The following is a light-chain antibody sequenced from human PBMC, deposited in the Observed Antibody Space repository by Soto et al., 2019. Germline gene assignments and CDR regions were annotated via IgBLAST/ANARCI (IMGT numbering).Light chain of an antibody. CDR3: MQGLQTPYT. V-gene: IGKV2-28*01. CDR2: LGS. CDR1: QRLLQTYVYSY. Sequence: DIVMTQSPLSLPVTPGESASISCWSSQRLLQTYVYSYLDGYVQKPGQSPQFLIYLGSNRASGVPDRFSGSGTGTDFTLKISRVEAEDVGIYYCMQGLQTPYTVGQGTKLEIK. J-gene: IGKJ2*01.